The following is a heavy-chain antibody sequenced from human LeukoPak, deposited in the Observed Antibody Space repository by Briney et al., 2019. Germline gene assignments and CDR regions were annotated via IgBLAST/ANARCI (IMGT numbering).Heavy chain of an antibody. J-gene: IGHJ4*02. Sequence: GASVKVSCKASGYTFTSYDINWVRQATGQGLEWMGRIIPILGIANYAQKFQGRVTITADKSTSTAYMELSSLRSEDTAVYYCAGAPYYYDSSGYPPFWGQGTLVTVSS. CDR3: AGAPYYYDSSGYPPF. D-gene: IGHD3-22*01. V-gene: IGHV1-69*04. CDR2: IIPILGIA. CDR1: GYTFTSYD.